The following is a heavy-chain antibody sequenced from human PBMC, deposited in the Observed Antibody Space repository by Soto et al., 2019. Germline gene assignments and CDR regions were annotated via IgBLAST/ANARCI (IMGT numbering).Heavy chain of an antibody. V-gene: IGHV1-3*01. CDR1: GYTFMSYP. CDR3: ARGGEPIDY. Sequence: ASVKVSCKASGYTFMSYPLHWVRQAPGQRPEWMGWINAGNGNTKYSQKFQGRVTITRDTSASTAYMELSSLRSEDTAVYYCARGGEPIDYWGQGTLVTVAS. J-gene: IGHJ4*02. D-gene: IGHD2-21*01. CDR2: INAGNGNT.